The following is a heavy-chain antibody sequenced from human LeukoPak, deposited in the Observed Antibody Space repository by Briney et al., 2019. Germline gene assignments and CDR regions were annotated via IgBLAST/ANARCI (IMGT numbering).Heavy chain of an antibody. D-gene: IGHD2-2*01. V-gene: IGHV4-59*01. Sequence: SETLSLTCSVSGDSISSYYWNWIRQSPGKGLEWIGDIYYSGSTNYNPSLKSRVTISVDTSKNQFSLKLSSVTAADTAVYYCARLPPIVVVPAAPDYWGQGTLVTVSS. CDR3: ARLPPIVVVPAAPDY. CDR2: IYYSGST. J-gene: IGHJ4*02. CDR1: GDSISSYY.